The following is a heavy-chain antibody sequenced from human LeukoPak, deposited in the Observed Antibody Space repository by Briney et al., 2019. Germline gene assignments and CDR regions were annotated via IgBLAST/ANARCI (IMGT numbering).Heavy chain of an antibody. Sequence: SGGSLRLSCAPSGFAFTDYYMSWIRQAPGKGLDWVSYISISGTTINYADSVKGRFTFSRDNAKNSLYLQMNSLRAEDTAVYYCARAGRLQYGDYVAFDYWGQGTLVTLSS. CDR2: ISISGTTI. V-gene: IGHV3-11*01. CDR3: ARAGRLQYGDYVAFDY. CDR1: GFAFTDYY. J-gene: IGHJ4*02. D-gene: IGHD4-17*01.